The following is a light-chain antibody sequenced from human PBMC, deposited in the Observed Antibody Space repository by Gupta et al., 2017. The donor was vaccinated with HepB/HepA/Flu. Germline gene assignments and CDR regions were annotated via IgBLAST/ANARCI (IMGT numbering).Light chain of an antibody. V-gene: IGLV2-23*02. CDR1: SSDVGNYNL. CDR2: EVS. CDR3: GSYAISSTVL. J-gene: IGLJ2*01. Sequence: QSALTQPAFVSRSPGQSITLSCTGTSSDVGNYNLVSWYQQNPGKAPKLMINEVSKRPSGVSNRFSGSKSGNTASLTISGLQAEDEADYYCGSYAISSTVLFGGGTKLTVL.